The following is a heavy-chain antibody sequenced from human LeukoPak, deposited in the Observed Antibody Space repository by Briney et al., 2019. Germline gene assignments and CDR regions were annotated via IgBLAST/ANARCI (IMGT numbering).Heavy chain of an antibody. J-gene: IGHJ4*02. CDR1: GGSINSGDYY. CDR2: IYYSGST. Sequence: PSQTLSLTCTVSGGSINSGDYYWSWIRQHPGKGLERIGHIYYSGSTFYNPYLKSRLTISVDNSKNQFSLKLSSVTAADTAVYYCARGYCNGATCYGFDYWGQGTLVTVSS. D-gene: IGHD2-15*01. CDR3: ARGYCNGATCYGFDY. V-gene: IGHV4-31*03.